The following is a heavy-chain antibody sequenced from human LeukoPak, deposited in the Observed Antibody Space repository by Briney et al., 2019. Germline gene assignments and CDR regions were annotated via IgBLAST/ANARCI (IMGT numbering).Heavy chain of an antibody. CDR2: INPNSGGT. D-gene: IGHD3-9*01. V-gene: IGHV1-2*02. Sequence: ASVKVSCKASGYTFTGYYMHWVRQAPGQGLEWMGWINPNSGGTNYAQKFQGRVTMTRDTSISTAYMELSRLRSDDTAVYYCAIVILRYFDWPTPYYFDYWGQGTLVTVSS. CDR1: GYTFTGYY. CDR3: AIVILRYFDWPTPYYFDY. J-gene: IGHJ4*02.